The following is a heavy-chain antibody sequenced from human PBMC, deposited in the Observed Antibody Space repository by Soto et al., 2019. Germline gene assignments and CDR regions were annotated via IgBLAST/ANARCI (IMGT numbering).Heavy chain of an antibody. CDR3: ERTQSVFDY. CDR2: TYYRSKWYN. V-gene: IGHV6-1*01. Sequence: PSQTLSLTCAISGDSVSSKSAAWNWIRQSPSRGLEWLGRTYYRSKWYNEYAVSVNSRITINPDTSKNQFSLQLNSVTPEDTAMYSCERTQSVFDYWGQGTLVTVSS. J-gene: IGHJ4*02. CDR1: GDSVSSKSAA.